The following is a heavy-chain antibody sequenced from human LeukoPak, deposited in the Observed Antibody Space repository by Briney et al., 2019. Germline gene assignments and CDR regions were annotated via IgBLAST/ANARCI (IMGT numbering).Heavy chain of an antibody. CDR1: GYTFANFY. Sequence: GESLRISCQTSGYTFANFYVTWVRHMPGKGLEWMGRIHPSGSYVNYNPPIQGHVTISSDTSINTVYLHWRSLKASDTATYFCARHKEGYCTGGDCYSDFFDYGLDVWGQGTTVAVSS. J-gene: IGHJ6*02. CDR2: IHPSGSYV. V-gene: IGHV5-10-1*01. D-gene: IGHD2-15*01. CDR3: ARHKEGYCTGGDCYSDFFDYGLDV.